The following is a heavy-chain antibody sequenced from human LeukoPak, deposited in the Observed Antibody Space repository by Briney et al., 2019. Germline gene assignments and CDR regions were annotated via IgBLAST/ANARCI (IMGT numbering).Heavy chain of an antibody. CDR3: ARAPSGAWFDP. Sequence: PSETLSLTCTVSGGSISSSSYYWGWIRQPPGKGLEWIGSIYYGGSTYYNPSLKSRVTISVDTSKNQFSLELSSVTAADTAVYYCARAPSGAWFDPWGQGTLVTVSS. D-gene: IGHD3-10*01. CDR2: IYYGGST. CDR1: GGSISSSSYY. V-gene: IGHV4-39*07. J-gene: IGHJ5*02.